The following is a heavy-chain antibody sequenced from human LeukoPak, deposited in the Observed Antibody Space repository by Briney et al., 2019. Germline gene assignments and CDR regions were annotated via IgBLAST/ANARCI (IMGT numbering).Heavy chain of an antibody. J-gene: IGHJ4*02. CDR3: ARGMTTGTASPLDY. CDR1: GYTFTGYY. V-gene: IGHV1-2*02. D-gene: IGHD1-1*01. CDR2: INPNSGGT. Sequence: VASVKVSCKASGYTFTGYYMHWVRQAPGQGLEWMGWINPNSGGTNYAQKFQGRVTMTRDTSISTAYMELSRLRSDDTAVYYCARGMTTGTASPLDYWGQGTLVTVSS.